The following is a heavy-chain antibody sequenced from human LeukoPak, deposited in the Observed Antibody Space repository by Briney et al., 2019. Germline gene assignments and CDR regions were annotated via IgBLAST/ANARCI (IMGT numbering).Heavy chain of an antibody. Sequence: GSLRLSCTASGFTFGDCALSWVRQAPGKGLEWVSVIYSGGSTYCADSVKGRFTISRDNSKNTLYLQMNSLRAEDTAVYYCARVYGDYSYYYYYYMDVWGQGTLATVSS. D-gene: IGHD4-17*01. CDR2: IYSGGST. CDR1: GFTFGDCA. CDR3: ARVYGDYSYYYYYYMDV. J-gene: IGHJ6*03. V-gene: IGHV3-53*01.